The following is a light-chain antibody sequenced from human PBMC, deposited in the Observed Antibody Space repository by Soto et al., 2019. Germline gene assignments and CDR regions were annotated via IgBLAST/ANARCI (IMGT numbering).Light chain of an antibody. CDR3: QQYNSYPIT. CDR1: QSISSW. CDR2: KAS. J-gene: IGKJ5*01. Sequence: DIQMTQSPSTLSASVGDRVTSTCRASQSISSWLAWYQQKPGKAPKLLIYKASSLESGVPSRFSGSGSGTEFTLTISSLRPDDFATYYCQQYNSYPITFGQRTRLE. V-gene: IGKV1-5*03.